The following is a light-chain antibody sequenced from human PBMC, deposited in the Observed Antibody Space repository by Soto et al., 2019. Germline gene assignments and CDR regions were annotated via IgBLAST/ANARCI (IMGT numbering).Light chain of an antibody. Sequence: QSVLTQPPSVSGAPGQMVTISCTGSSSNIGSTYDVRWYQQLPGTAPKLLIHGNTDRPSGVPDRFSGSKSGTSASLAITGLQADDEADYYCQSYDDSLSVHYVFGTGTKVTVL. CDR2: GNT. V-gene: IGLV1-40*01. J-gene: IGLJ1*01. CDR3: QSYDDSLSVHYV. CDR1: SSNIGSTYD.